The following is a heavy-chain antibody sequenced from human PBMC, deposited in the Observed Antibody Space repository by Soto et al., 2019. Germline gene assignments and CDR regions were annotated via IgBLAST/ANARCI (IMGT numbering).Heavy chain of an antibody. V-gene: IGHV3-73*01. CDR2: IRSKANSYAT. Sequence: EVQLVESGGGLVQPGGSLKLSCAASGFTFSGSAMHWVRQASGKGLEWVGRIRSKANSYATAYAASVKGRFTISRDDSRDTAYLQMNSLKTEDAAVYYCTSPRGGYSSSWQDDWGQGTLVTVSS. J-gene: IGHJ4*02. CDR3: TSPRGGYSSSWQDD. D-gene: IGHD6-13*01. CDR1: GFTFSGSA.